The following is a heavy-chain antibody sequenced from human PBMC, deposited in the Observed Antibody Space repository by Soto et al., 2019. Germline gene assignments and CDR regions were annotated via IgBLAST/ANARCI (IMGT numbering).Heavy chain of an antibody. D-gene: IGHD6-6*01. Sequence: SXTLSLTCTVSGGSMSSGGYYWSWIRQHPGKGLEWIGYIYYSGSTYYNPSLKSRVTISVDTSKNQFSLKLSSVTAADTAVYYCARGSRVIAARHLRFDPWGQGTLVTVSS. CDR2: IYYSGST. CDR1: GGSMSSGGYY. J-gene: IGHJ5*02. CDR3: ARGSRVIAARHLRFDP. V-gene: IGHV4-31*03.